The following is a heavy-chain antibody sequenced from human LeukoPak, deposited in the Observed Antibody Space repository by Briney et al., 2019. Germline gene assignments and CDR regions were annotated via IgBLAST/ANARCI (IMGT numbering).Heavy chain of an antibody. CDR3: AKEGMAAYYFDH. CDR1: GFTFDDYA. V-gene: IGHV3-9*01. Sequence: GGSLRLSCAASGFTFDDYAMHWVRQAPGKGLEWVSVISWSGNNIGYADSVKGRFTISRDNAKKFVYLQMSSLRPKDTALYYCAKEGMAAYYFDHWGQGTLVTVSS. CDR2: ISWSGNNI. J-gene: IGHJ4*02. D-gene: IGHD5-24*01.